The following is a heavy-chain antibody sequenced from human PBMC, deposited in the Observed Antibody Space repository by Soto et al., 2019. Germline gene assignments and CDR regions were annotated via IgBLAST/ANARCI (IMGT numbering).Heavy chain of an antibody. CDR2: VSGDGNTA. CDR1: GFTFTNYG. Sequence: EVQLLESGGALVQPGGSLRLSCAGSGFTFTNYGMTWVRQSPGRGLEWVSSVSGDGNTAYYAYSVRGRFTISRDNSKDTLYVQMNSLRADDTAVYYCAKEASVPSLGEFWYFALWGRGTQVTVS. CDR3: AKEASVPSLGEFWYFAL. D-gene: IGHD3-10*01. V-gene: IGHV3-23*01. J-gene: IGHJ2*01.